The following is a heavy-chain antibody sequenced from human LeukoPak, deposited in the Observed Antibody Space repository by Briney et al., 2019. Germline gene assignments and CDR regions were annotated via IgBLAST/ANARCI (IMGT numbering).Heavy chain of an antibody. CDR3: ATWAFYHNLDV. CDR2: IKADGSGA. Sequence: GGSLRLSCAASGFNIGPYAMYWVRQGPGRGLEWVSVIKADGSGAFYSDSVRGRFTTSRDNSKNSLYLQMSSLTSDDTALYYCATWAFYHNLDVWGQGTTVAVSS. D-gene: IGHD2/OR15-2a*01. CDR1: GFNIGPYA. J-gene: IGHJ6*02. V-gene: IGHV3-43*02.